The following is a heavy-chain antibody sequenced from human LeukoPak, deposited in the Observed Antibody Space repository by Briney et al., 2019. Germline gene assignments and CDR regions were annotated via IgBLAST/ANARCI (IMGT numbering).Heavy chain of an antibody. Sequence: SVKVSCKASGGTFSSYAISWVRQAPGQGLEWMGGIIPIFGTANYAQKFQGRVTITADESTSTAYMELSSLRSEDTAVCYCARAGSSGWTPDYWGQGTLVTVSS. CDR3: ARAGSSGWTPDY. V-gene: IGHV1-69*13. CDR1: GGTFSSYA. J-gene: IGHJ4*02. CDR2: IIPIFGTA. D-gene: IGHD6-19*01.